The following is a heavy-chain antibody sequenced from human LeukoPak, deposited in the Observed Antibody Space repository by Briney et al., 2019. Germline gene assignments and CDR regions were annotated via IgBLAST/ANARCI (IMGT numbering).Heavy chain of an antibody. CDR2: IYYIGTT. Sequence: SETLSLTCSVSGGSIRKYYWSWIRQPPGKGLEWIGYIYYIGTTNYNPSLKSRVTIPVDTSKNQFSLKLSSVTAADTAVYYCARQSSRELLPFDYWGQGTLVTVSS. D-gene: IGHD1-26*01. CDR3: ARQSSRELLPFDY. CDR1: GGSIRKYY. V-gene: IGHV4-59*08. J-gene: IGHJ4*02.